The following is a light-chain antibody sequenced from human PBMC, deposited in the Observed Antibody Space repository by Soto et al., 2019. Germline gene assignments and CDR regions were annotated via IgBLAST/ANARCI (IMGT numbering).Light chain of an antibody. V-gene: IGKV3-20*01. CDR3: QQYGESAMFT. CDR1: QSVSSSY. J-gene: IGKJ2*01. CDR2: GAS. Sequence: EIVMTQSPATLSVSPGDRATLSCRASQSVSSSYLAWYQQKPGQAPSLLIYGASNRATGIPDRFSGGGSGTDFTLTISRLEPEDFAVYYCQQYGESAMFTFGQGTKLEIK.